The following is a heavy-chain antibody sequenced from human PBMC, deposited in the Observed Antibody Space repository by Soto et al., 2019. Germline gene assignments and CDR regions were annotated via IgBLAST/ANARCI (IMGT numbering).Heavy chain of an antibody. CDR2: IIPIFGTT. J-gene: IGHJ2*01. V-gene: IGHV1-69*12. CDR3: ARGNHRWLQLWYFDL. D-gene: IGHD5-12*01. CDR1: GGTCSNYP. Sequence: QVQLVQSGAEVKKPGSSVKVSCKASGGTCSNYPISWVRQAPRQGLEWMGGIIPIFGTTNYAQKFQGRVTITADESTSTAYMELSSLRSEDTAVFYCARGNHRWLQLWYFDLWGRGTLATVSS.